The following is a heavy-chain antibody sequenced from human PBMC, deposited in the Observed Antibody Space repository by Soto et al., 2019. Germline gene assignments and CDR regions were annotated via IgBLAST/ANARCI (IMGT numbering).Heavy chain of an antibody. V-gene: IGHV3-23*01. Sequence: EVQLLDSGGGLVQPGGSLGLYCAASGFTFSSYAMSWVRQAPGKGLEWVSGTSGSGGSTYYAESVKGRFTISRDNSKNTLYLQMNSLRAEDTAAYYCAKQEGYSSGWTEIDYWGQGTLVTVSS. D-gene: IGHD6-19*01. J-gene: IGHJ4*02. CDR3: AKQEGYSSGWTEIDY. CDR2: TSGSGGST. CDR1: GFTFSSYA.